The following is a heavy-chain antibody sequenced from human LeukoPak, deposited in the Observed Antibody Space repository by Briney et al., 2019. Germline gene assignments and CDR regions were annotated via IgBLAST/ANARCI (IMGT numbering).Heavy chain of an antibody. D-gene: IGHD4-17*01. CDR3: ARLPTVTFFDY. J-gene: IGHJ4*02. CDR2: IYYSGST. CDR1: GVSISSSNSY. Sequence: SETLSLTCTVSGVSISSSNSYWGWIRQPPGKGLEWIGSIYYSGSTYHNPSLKSRVTISVDTSKNQFSLRLSCVTAADTAVYYCARLPTVTFFDYWGQGTLVTVSS. V-gene: IGHV4-39*01.